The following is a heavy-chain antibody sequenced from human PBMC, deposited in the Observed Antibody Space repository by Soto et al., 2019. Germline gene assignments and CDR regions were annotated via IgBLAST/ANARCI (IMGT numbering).Heavy chain of an antibody. J-gene: IGHJ4*02. V-gene: IGHV4-39*01. D-gene: IGHD4-17*01. Sequence: QLQLQESGPGLVKASEALSLTCTVSGGSVRTSSYYWGWIRQPPGKGLEWIGSIYHSGNTYYNPSLRRRVTIAVDTSKNQFSLKLSSVTATDMAVYYCVRIDYGTFGTGFDYWGQGTLVTVSS. CDR3: VRIDYGTFGTGFDY. CDR2: IYHSGNT. CDR1: GGSVRTSSYY.